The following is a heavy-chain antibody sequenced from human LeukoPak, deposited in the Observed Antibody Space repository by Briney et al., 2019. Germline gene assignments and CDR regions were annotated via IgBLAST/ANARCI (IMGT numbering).Heavy chain of an antibody. CDR3: ARSVRWAYSKNWFDP. Sequence: SETLSLTCTISGGSISSYYWSWIRQPPGKGLEWIGYIYYTGSTNHNPSLKSRVTISVDTSKNQFSLKLSSVTAADTAVYYCARSVRWAYSKNWFDPWGQGTLVTVSS. J-gene: IGHJ5*02. CDR2: IYYTGST. CDR1: GGSISSYY. V-gene: IGHV4-59*12. D-gene: IGHD2-15*01.